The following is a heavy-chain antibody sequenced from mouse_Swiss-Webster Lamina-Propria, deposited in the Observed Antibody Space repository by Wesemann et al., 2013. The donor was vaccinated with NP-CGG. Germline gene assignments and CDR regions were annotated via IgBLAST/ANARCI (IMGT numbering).Heavy chain of an antibody. D-gene: IGHD2-4*01. Sequence: EVQLQQSGAELVKPGASVKLSCTASGFNIKDTYMHWVKQRPEQGLEWIGRIDPANGNTKYDPKFQGKATITADTSSNTAYLQLSSLTSEDTAVYYCVDYYYDQDWGQGTLVTVSA. CDR2: IDPANGNT. V-gene: IGHV14-3*02. CDR3: VDYYYDQD. CDR1: GFNIKDTY. J-gene: IGHJ3*01.